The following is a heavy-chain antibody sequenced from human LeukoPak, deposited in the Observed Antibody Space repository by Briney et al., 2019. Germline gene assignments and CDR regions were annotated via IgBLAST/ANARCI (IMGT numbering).Heavy chain of an antibody. CDR3: ARREWLRHERTGYYAFDA. J-gene: IGHJ5*02. D-gene: IGHD1-26*01. CDR1: GFTFSRFW. Sequence: GGSLRLSCAASGFTFSRFWMSWVRQAPDKGLEWVANINEDGSEAYYVDSVKGRFTTSRDNPKNSVSLQMNSLRAEDTALYYCARREWLRHERTGYYAFDAWGQGTLVTVSS. CDR2: INEDGSEA. V-gene: IGHV3-7*01.